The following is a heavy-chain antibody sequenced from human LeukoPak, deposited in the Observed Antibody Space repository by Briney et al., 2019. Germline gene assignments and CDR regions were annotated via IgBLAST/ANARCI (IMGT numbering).Heavy chain of an antibody. CDR3: ARSIGLTGGGVDV. V-gene: IGHV3-11*01. Sequence: GGSLRLSCAASGFTFSDYNMTWVRQAPGKGLEWVSYITDSGNTIHYADSVKGRFTIPRDNAKNSLYLQMNSLRAEDTAVYYCARSIGLTGGGVDVWGQGTTVTVSS. J-gene: IGHJ6*02. D-gene: IGHD3-9*01. CDR2: ITDSGNTI. CDR1: GFTFSDYN.